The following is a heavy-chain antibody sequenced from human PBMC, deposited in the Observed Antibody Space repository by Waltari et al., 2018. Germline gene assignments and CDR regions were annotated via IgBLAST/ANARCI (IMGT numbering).Heavy chain of an antibody. D-gene: IGHD6-13*01. J-gene: IGHJ4*02. CDR2: ISSNGGST. CDR1: GFTFSSYA. V-gene: IGHV3-64*07. Sequence: EVQLVESGGGLVQPGGSLRLSCAASGFTFSSYAMHWVRKAPGKGLEYVSAISSNGGSTYYADSVKGRFTISRDNSKNTLYLQMGSLRAEDMTVYYCARSIAAAGPGYFDYWGQGTLVTVSS. CDR3: ARSIAAAGPGYFDY.